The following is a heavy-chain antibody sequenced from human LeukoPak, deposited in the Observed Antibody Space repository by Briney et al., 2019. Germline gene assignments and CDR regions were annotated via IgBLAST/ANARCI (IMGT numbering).Heavy chain of an antibody. CDR2: ISSSGSTI. D-gene: IGHD4-23*01. J-gene: IGHJ6*03. CDR3: ARDGNPRTLYYYMDV. V-gene: IGHV3-48*03. CDR1: GFTFSSYE. Sequence: GGSLRLSCAASGFTFSSYEMNWVRQAPGKGLEWVSYISSSGSTIYYADSVKGRFTISRDNAKNSLYLQMNSPRAEDTAVYYCARDGNPRTLYYYMDVWGKGTTVTVSS.